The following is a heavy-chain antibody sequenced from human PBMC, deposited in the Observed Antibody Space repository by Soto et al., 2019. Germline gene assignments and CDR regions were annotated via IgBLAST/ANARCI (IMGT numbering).Heavy chain of an antibody. CDR1: GGSFTYT. CDR2: IIPIFGTT. J-gene: IGHJ6*02. D-gene: IGHD5-18*01. CDR3: ARLHSHGTYGMDV. Sequence: SVKVSCKASGGSFTYTLSWVRQAPGQGLEWMGGIIPIFGTTNYAQKFQGRVTITADESTKTAYMELSTLRSEDTAVYYCARLHSHGTYGMDVWCQGTTVTVS. V-gene: IGHV1-69*13.